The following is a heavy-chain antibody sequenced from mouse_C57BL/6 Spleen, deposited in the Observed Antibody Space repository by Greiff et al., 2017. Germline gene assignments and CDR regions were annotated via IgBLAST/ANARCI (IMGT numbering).Heavy chain of an antibody. CDR3: ARGLLDYGSSVAY. CDR2: IYPGSGST. V-gene: IGHV1-55*01. J-gene: IGHJ3*01. D-gene: IGHD1-1*01. CDR1: GYTFTSYW. Sequence: QVQLQQPGAELVKPGASVKMSCKASGYTFTSYWITWVKQRPGQGLEWIGDIYPGSGSTNYNEKFKSKATLTVDTSSSTAYMQLSSLTSEDSAVYYCARGLLDYGSSVAYWGQGTLVTVSA.